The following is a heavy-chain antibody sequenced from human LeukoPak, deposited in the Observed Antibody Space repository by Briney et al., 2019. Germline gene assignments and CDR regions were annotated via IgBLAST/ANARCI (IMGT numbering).Heavy chain of an antibody. J-gene: IGHJ5*02. CDR2: IYPGDSDT. D-gene: IGHD2-15*01. CDR3: ARRRIAYCSGGSCQGNWFDP. CDR1: GYSFTSYW. V-gene: IGHV5-51*01. Sequence: GESLKISCKGSGYSFTSYWIGWVRQMPGKGLEWMGIIYPGDSDTRYSPSFQGQVTISADKSISTAYLQWRSLKASDTAMYYCARRRIAYCSGGSCQGNWFDPWGQGTLVTVSS.